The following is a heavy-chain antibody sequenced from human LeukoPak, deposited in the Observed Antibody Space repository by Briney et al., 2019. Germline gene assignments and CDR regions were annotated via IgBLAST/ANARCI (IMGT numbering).Heavy chain of an antibody. D-gene: IGHD6-13*01. CDR1: GGSFSGYY. Sequence: SETLSLTCAVYGGSFSGYYWSWIRQPPGKGLEWIGEINHSGSTNYNPSLKSRVTISVDTSKSQFSLKLSSVTAADTAVYYCASRIAAAGGRVYWGQGTLVTVSS. CDR3: ASRIAAAGGRVY. V-gene: IGHV4-34*01. J-gene: IGHJ4*02. CDR2: INHSGST.